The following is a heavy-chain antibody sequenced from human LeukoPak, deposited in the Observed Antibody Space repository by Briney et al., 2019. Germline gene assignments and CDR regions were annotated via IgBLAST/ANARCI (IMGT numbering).Heavy chain of an antibody. J-gene: IGHJ6*02. CDR3: ARAANSYYYYYYGMDV. CDR2: IYSGGST. D-gene: IGHD5-24*01. V-gene: IGHV3-66*01. CDR1: GFTFSSYS. Sequence: PGGSLRLSCAASGFTFSSYSMNWVRQAPGKGLEWVSVIYSGGSTYYADSVKGRFTISRDNSKNTLYLQMNSLRAEDTAVYYCARAANSYYYYYYGMDVWGQGTTVTVSS.